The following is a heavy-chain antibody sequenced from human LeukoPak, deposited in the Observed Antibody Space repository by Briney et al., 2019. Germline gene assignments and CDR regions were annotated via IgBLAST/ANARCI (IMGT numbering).Heavy chain of an antibody. D-gene: IGHD6-13*01. CDR1: GFTFSSYP. CDR2: TSYDESHK. CDR3: AREREQLVHDY. Sequence: PGGPLTLFCAASGFTFSSYPMHWVRQAPGKGLEGVAVTSYDESHKFYADCERGRFTISRDNSKNTLYLQMNGMRAEDTAVYYCAREREQLVHDYWGQGTLVTVSS. V-gene: IGHV3-30*04. J-gene: IGHJ4*02.